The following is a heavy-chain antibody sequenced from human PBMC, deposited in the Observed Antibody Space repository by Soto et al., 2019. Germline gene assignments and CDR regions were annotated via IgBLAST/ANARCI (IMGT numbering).Heavy chain of an antibody. CDR3: AKASPSYYDRLDF. CDR1: GFTFDLFG. J-gene: IGHJ4*02. Sequence: QVKLVESGGGVVQPGLSLRLSCEGSGFTFDLFGMHWVRQAPGKGLEWVAVISYDGSTKYYADSVEGRFTISRDNSKNTVYLQMNSLRREDTAVYFCAKASPSYYDRLDFWGQGTLVNVSS. D-gene: IGHD3-16*01. V-gene: IGHV3-30*18. CDR2: ISYDGSTK.